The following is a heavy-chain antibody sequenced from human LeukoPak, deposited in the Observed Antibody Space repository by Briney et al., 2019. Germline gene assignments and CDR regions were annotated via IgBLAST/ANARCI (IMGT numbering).Heavy chain of an antibody. D-gene: IGHD3-3*01. J-gene: IGHJ4*02. CDR2: IYYSGGT. V-gene: IGHV4-59*01. CDR3: AMAEYRFLEWLLLDY. CDR1: GGSISSYY. Sequence: SETLSLTCTVSGGSISSYYWSWIRQPPGKGLEWIGYIYYSGGTNYNPSLKSRVTISVDTSKNQFSLKLSSVTAADTAVYYCAMAEYRFLEWLLLDYWGQGTLVTGSS.